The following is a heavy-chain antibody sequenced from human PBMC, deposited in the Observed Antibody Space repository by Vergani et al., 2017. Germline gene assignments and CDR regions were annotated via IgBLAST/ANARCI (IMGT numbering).Heavy chain of an antibody. D-gene: IGHD3-10*01. V-gene: IGHV3-23*01. CDR1: GFTFSSYA. CDR2: ISGSGGST. Sequence: EVQLLESGGGLVQPGGSLRLSCAASGFTFSSYAMSWVRQAPGKGLEWVSAISGSGGSTDYADSVKGRFTISRDNSKNTLYLQMNSLRAEDTAVYYCAKQLTYYYGSGSHPFDYWGQGTLVTVSS. J-gene: IGHJ4*02. CDR3: AKQLTYYYGSGSHPFDY.